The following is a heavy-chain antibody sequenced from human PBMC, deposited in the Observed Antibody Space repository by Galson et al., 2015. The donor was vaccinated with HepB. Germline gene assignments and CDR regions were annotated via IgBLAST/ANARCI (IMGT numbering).Heavy chain of an antibody. Sequence: SVKVSCKASGYTFTSYGISWVRQAPGQGLEWMGCISAYNGYTKYAQKLQGRVTMTTDTSTSTAYMELRSLRSDDTAVYYCARNGYSGYDSDDYYYYGMDVWGQGTTITVSS. CDR3: ARNGYSGYDSDDYYYYGMDV. J-gene: IGHJ6*02. CDR1: GYTFTSYG. D-gene: IGHD5-12*01. V-gene: IGHV1-18*04. CDR2: ISAYNGYT.